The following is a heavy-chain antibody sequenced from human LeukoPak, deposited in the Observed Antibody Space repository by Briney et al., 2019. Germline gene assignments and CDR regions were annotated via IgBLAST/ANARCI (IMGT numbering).Heavy chain of an antibody. CDR3: ARLSSTSCYDP. D-gene: IGHD2-2*01. J-gene: IGHJ5*02. V-gene: IGHV1-3*01. Sequence: ASVKVSCKASGYTFTSYAMHWVRQAPGQRLEWMGWISAGNGNTKYSQKFQGRVTITRDTSASTAYMELSSLRSEDTAVYYCARLSSTSCYDPWGQGTLVTVSS. CDR2: ISAGNGNT. CDR1: GYTFTSYA.